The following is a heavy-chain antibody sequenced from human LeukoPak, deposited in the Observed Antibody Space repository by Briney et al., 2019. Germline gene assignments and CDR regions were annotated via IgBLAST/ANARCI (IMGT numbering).Heavy chain of an antibody. CDR1: GFPFSTYA. Sequence: PGGSLRLSCAASGFPFSTYAMSWVRQAPGGGLEWVSATSSSGDGTYYADSVKDRFTISRDNSQNTLYLQMNSLRAEDTAVYYCATKQGGGYVDNWGQGTLVTVSS. V-gene: IGHV3-23*01. CDR2: TSSSGDGT. D-gene: IGHD2-15*01. J-gene: IGHJ4*02. CDR3: ATKQGGGYVDN.